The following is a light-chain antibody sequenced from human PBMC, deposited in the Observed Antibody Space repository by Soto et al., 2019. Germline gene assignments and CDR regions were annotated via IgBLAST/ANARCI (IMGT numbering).Light chain of an antibody. CDR2: DNS. V-gene: IGLV1-51*01. Sequence: QSVLTQPPSVSAAPGQKVTISCSGSSSNIGNNYVSWYQQLPGTAPKLLIYDNSKRPSGVSDRFSGSKSGNTASLTISGLQPEDEADYYCCSYTTRNTRQIVFGTGTKVTVL. CDR1: SSNIGNNY. CDR3: CSYTTRNTRQIV. J-gene: IGLJ1*01.